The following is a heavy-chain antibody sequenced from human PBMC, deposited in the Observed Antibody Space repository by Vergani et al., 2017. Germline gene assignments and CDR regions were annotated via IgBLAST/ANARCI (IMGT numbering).Heavy chain of an antibody. CDR1: GGSFSGYY. J-gene: IGHJ4*02. CDR2: INHSGST. D-gene: IGHD3-22*01. CDR3: ARNGYDSSGYYGY. Sequence: QVQLQQWGAGLLKPSETLSLTCAVYGGSFSGYYWSWIRQPPGKGLEWMGEINHSGSTNYNPSRKSRVTISVDTSKNQFSLKLSAVTAADTAVYYCARNGYDSSGYYGYWGQGTLVTVSS. V-gene: IGHV4-34*01.